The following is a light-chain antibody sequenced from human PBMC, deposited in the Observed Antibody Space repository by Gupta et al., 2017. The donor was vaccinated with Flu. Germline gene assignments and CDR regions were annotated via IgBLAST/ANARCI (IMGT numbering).Light chain of an antibody. CDR2: GAA. V-gene: IGKV3-15*01. Sequence: RATPSCSASQSISNNLSWYQQKPGHAPTLLISGAATRATGIPARFSGSGSGTEFTLTINSLQSEDFAIYVCQQYNNCPPRYTFGLGTKLEIK. CDR3: QQYNNCPPRYT. J-gene: IGKJ2*01. CDR1: QSISNN.